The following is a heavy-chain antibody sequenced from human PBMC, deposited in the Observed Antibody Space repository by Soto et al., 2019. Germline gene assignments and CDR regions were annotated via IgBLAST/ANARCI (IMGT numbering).Heavy chain of an antibody. J-gene: IGHJ4*02. D-gene: IGHD3-22*01. V-gene: IGHV1-58*01. CDR2: VVVGSGNT. Sequence: SVKVSCKASGFTFTSSAVQWVRQARGQRLEWIGWVVVGSGNTNYAQKFQERVTITRDMSTSTAYMELSSLRSEDTAVYYCAADNYYDSSGYIQWGQGTLVTVSS. CDR3: AADNYYDSSGYIQ. CDR1: GFTFTSSA.